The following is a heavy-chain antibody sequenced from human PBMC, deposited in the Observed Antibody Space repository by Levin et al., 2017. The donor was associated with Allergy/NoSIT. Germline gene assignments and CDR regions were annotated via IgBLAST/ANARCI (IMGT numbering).Heavy chain of an antibody. CDR1: GGSISSGGYS. V-gene: IGHV4-30-2*01. CDR2: IYHSGST. CDR3: ARYYYGSGSYYKYYFDY. Sequence: SETLSLTCAVSGGSISSGGYSWSWIRQPPGKGLEWIGYIYHSGSTYYNPSLKSRVTISVDRSKNQFSLKLSSVTAADTAVYYCARYYYGSGSYYKYYFDYWGQGTLVTVSS. D-gene: IGHD3-10*01. J-gene: IGHJ4*02.